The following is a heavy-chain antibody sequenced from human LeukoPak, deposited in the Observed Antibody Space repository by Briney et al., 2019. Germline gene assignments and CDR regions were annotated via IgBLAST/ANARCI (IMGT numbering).Heavy chain of an antibody. V-gene: IGHV1-8*01. J-gene: IGHJ4*02. Sequence: GASVKVSCKASGYTFTKYYMFWVRQAPGQGLEWMGRINPSSGGTDYAQKFQGRVTMTRNTSISTAYMELSSLRSEDTAVYYCARGPGGYWGQGTLVTVS. CDR3: ARGPGGY. CDR1: GYTFTKYY. D-gene: IGHD1-14*01. CDR2: INPSSGGT.